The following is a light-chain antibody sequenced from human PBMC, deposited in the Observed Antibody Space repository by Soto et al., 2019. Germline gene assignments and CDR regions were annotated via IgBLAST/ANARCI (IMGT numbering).Light chain of an antibody. CDR3: QQRGTWPPT. Sequence: ENVLTQSPAILSLSPGERATLSCRASQTISNELAWFQQKSGQAPRLLIYDASNRATGIPARFSGSGYGADFTLTISSLEPEDFAIYYCQQRGTWPPTFGGGTKVEIK. V-gene: IGKV3-11*01. CDR2: DAS. CDR1: QTISNE. J-gene: IGKJ4*01.